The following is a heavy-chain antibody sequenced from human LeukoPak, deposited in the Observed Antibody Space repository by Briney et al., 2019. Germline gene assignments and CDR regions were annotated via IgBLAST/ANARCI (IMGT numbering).Heavy chain of an antibody. D-gene: IGHD2-15*01. Sequence: GASVKVSCRASGYTFSAYYMNWVRRAPGQGLEWMGWINPHTGDTNYAQHFQGRITMTRDTSTVYMDLSRLRSDDTAVYFCARGPSAFAAFASWGQGTLVTVSS. J-gene: IGHJ5*02. CDR1: GYTFSAYY. CDR3: ARGPSAFAAFAS. V-gene: IGHV1-2*02. CDR2: INPHTGDT.